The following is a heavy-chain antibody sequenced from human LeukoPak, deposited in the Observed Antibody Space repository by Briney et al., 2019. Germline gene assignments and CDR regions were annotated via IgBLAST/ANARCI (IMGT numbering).Heavy chain of an antibody. CDR2: ISSSSSYI. Sequence: PGGSLRLSCAASGFTFSSYSMNWVRQAPGKGLEWVSSISSSSSYIYYADSVKGRFTISRDNAKNSLYLQMNSLRAEDTAVYYCASTPPYYYDSSGYYHYYYYYMDVWGKGTTVTVSS. V-gene: IGHV3-21*01. CDR3: ASTPPYYYDSSGYYHYYYYYMDV. CDR1: GFTFSSYS. D-gene: IGHD3-22*01. J-gene: IGHJ6*03.